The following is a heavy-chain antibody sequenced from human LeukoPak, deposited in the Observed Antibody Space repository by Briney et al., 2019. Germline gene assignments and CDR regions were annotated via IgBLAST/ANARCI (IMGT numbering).Heavy chain of an antibody. CDR1: GFTLSNYW. CDR2: MKHDGSEK. V-gene: IGHV3-7*04. D-gene: IGHD1-26*01. J-gene: IGHJ4*02. Sequence: GGSLRLSCAASGFTLSNYWMNWVRQAPGKGLEWVANMKHDGSEKSYVDPVKGRFTISRDDAKNSLYLQMNSLRAEDTALYYCARSPYSGSYGPFDYWGQGTLVTVSS. CDR3: ARSPYSGSYGPFDY.